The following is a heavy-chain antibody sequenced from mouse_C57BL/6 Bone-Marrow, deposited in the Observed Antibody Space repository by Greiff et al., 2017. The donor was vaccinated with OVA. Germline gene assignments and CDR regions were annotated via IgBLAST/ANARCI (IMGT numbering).Heavy chain of an antibody. J-gene: IGHJ2*01. V-gene: IGHV14-2*01. Sequence: VQLKESGAELVKPGASVKLSCTASGFNIKDYYMHWVKQRTEQGLEWIGRIDPEDGETKYAPKFQGKATITADTSSNTAYLQLSSLTSEDTAVYYCARSEDYGSSYGYFDYWGHGTTLTVSS. CDR2: IDPEDGET. CDR3: ARSEDYGSSYGYFDY. CDR1: GFNIKDYY. D-gene: IGHD1-1*01.